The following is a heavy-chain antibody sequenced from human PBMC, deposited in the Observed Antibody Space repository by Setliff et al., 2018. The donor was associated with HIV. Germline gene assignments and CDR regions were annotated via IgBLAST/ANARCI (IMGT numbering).Heavy chain of an antibody. J-gene: IGHJ6*03. CDR2: IYWDDYK. Sequence: TLSLTCTVSGGSISSYYWSWIRQPPGKALEWLALIYWDDYKHYSPSLNSRLTITKDTSKNQVVLTMTNMDPVDTATYYCAHSYCSSTSCYPHYYYYMDVWGKGTTVTVSS. V-gene: IGHV2-5*08. CDR1: GGSISSYYW. CDR3: AHSYCSSTSCYPHYYYYMDV. D-gene: IGHD2-2*01.